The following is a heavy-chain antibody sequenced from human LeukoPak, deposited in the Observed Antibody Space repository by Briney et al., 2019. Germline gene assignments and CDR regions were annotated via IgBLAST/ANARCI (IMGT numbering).Heavy chain of an antibody. V-gene: IGHV1-2*02. CDR3: AREEGITIFGVVSTRDKNWFDP. CDR1: GYTFTDYY. J-gene: IGHJ5*02. Sequence: ASVTVSCKASGYTFTDYYMHWVRQAPGQGLEWMGWINPNSGGTSYAQKFQGRVTMTRDTSISTAYMELSRLRSDDTAVYYCAREEGITIFGVVSTRDKNWFDPWGQGTLVTVSS. CDR2: INPNSGGT. D-gene: IGHD3-3*01.